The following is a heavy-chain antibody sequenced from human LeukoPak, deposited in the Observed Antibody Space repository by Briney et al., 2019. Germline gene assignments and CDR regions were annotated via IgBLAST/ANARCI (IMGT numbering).Heavy chain of an antibody. CDR1: GFTFSSYG. Sequence: GGSLRLSCAASGFTFSSYGMHWVRQALGKGLEWVAFIRYDGSNKYYADSVKGRFTISRDNSKNTLYLQMNSLRAEDTAVYYCAKDRKKAAAGPHGYWGQGTLVTVSS. CDR3: AKDRKKAAAGPHGY. CDR2: IRYDGSNK. V-gene: IGHV3-30*02. J-gene: IGHJ4*02. D-gene: IGHD6-13*01.